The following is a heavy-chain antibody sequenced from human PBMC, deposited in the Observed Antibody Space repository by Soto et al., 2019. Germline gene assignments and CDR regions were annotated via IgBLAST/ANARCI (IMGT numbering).Heavy chain of an antibody. CDR3: ARRAWDSYYAIDV. V-gene: IGHV3-30*09. D-gene: IGHD3-22*01. J-gene: IGHJ6*02. Sequence: VQLVESGGGEVQPGRSLRLSCAASGFTYTDFALHWVRQAPGKGLEWVAIISYDGRDKYYADSVKGRFAISRDNPKNTLYLEMISLRPEDTAVYFCARRAWDSYYAIDVWGQGTTVTVFS. CDR1: GFTYTDFA. CDR2: ISYDGRDK.